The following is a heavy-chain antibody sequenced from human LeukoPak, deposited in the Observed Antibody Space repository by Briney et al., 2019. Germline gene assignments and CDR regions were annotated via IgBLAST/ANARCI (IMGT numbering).Heavy chain of an antibody. J-gene: IGHJ4*02. CDR1: GYTFTSYG. Sequence: ASVKVSCKASGYTFTSYGISWVRQAPGQGLEWMGWISAYNGNTNYAQKLQGRVTMTTDTSTSTAYMELRSLRSDDTAVYYCARVVAYFHSGNYFDYWGQGTLVTVSS. D-gene: IGHD3-10*01. CDR2: ISAYNGNT. CDR3: ARVVAYFHSGNYFDY. V-gene: IGHV1-18*01.